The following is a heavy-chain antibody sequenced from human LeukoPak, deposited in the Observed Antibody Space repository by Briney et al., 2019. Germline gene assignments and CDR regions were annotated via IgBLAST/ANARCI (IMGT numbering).Heavy chain of an antibody. V-gene: IGHV4-59*01. CDR3: ARDLSGTRGGYFDY. CDR1: GGSISSYY. Sequence: SETLSLTCTVSGGSISSYYWSWIRQPPGKGLEWIGYIYYSGSTNYNPSLKSRVTISVDTSKNQFSLKLSSVTAADTAVYFCARDLSGTRGGYFDYWGQGTLVTVSS. J-gene: IGHJ4*03. D-gene: IGHD3-10*01. CDR2: IYYSGST.